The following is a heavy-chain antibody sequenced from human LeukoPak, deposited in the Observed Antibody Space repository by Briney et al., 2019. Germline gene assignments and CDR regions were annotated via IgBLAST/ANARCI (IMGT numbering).Heavy chain of an antibody. D-gene: IGHD2-2*02. J-gene: IGHJ4*02. CDR2: ISSSSSTI. V-gene: IGHV3-48*01. CDR1: GFTFSSYS. Sequence: GGSLRLSCAASGFTFSSYSMNWVRQAPGKGLEWVSYISSSSSTIYYADSVKGRFTISRDNAKNSLYLQMNSLRAEDTAVYYCASSFYCSSTSCYNRWGQGTLVTVSS. CDR3: ASSFYCSSTSCYNR.